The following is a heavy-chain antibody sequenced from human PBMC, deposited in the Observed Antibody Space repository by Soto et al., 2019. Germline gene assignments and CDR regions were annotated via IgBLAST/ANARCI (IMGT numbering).Heavy chain of an antibody. CDR1: GYSFTSYW. Sequence: GESLKISCKGSGYSFTSYWIGWVRQMPGKGLEWMGIIYPGDSDTRYSPSFQGQVTISADKSISTAYLQWSSLKASDTAMYYCARSVAGARNYYYYYGMDVWGQGTRSPSP. V-gene: IGHV5-51*01. D-gene: IGHD6-19*01. J-gene: IGHJ6*02. CDR3: ARSVAGARNYYYYYGMDV. CDR2: IYPGDSDT.